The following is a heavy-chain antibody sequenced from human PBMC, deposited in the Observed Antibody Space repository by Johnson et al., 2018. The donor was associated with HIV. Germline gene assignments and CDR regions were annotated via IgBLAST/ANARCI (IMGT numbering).Heavy chain of an antibody. D-gene: IGHD5-24*01. CDR1: GFTFSSYW. J-gene: IGHJ3*02. CDR2: IKQDGSEK. V-gene: IGHV3-7*01. CDR3: ARATMSYKVWLQLSAAFDI. Sequence: VQLVESGGGLVQPGGSLRLSCAASGFTFSSYWMSWVRQAPGKGLEWVANIKQDGSEKYYVHSVKGRFTISRDNAKNSLYLQMNSLRAEDTAVYYCARATMSYKVWLQLSAAFDIWGQGTMVTVSS.